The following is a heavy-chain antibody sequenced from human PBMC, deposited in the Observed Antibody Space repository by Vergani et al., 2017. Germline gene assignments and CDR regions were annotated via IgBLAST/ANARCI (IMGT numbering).Heavy chain of an antibody. Sequence: QVQLQESGPGLVKPSETLSLTCTVSGGSISSYYWSWIRQHPGKGLEWIGYIYYSGSTYSNPSLKSRVTISVDTSKNQFSLKLSSVTAADTAVYYCARELGGYYFDYWGQGTLVTVSS. V-gene: IGHV4-59*06. D-gene: IGHD2-15*01. J-gene: IGHJ4*02. CDR1: GGSISSYY. CDR3: ARELGGYYFDY. CDR2: IYYSGST.